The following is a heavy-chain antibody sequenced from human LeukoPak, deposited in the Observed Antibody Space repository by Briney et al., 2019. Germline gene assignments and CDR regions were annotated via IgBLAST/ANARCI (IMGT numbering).Heavy chain of an antibody. CDR2: IYSGGST. J-gene: IGHJ4*02. V-gene: IGHV3-66*01. Sequence: GGSLRLSCAASGFTVSSNYMGWVRQAPGKGLEWVSVIYSGGSTYYADSVKGRFTISRDNSKNTLYLQMNSLRAEDTAVYYCARDLGYYYGSGSYYNGLDYWGQGTLVTVSS. D-gene: IGHD3-10*01. CDR1: GFTVSSNY. CDR3: ARDLGYYYGSGSYYNGLDY.